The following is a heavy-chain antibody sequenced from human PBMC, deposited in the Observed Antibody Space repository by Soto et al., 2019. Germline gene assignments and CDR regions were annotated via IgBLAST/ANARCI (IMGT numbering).Heavy chain of an antibody. Sequence: QVPLVQSGAEVKKPGASVKVSCKVSGYTFTSYDINWVRQATGQGLEWMGWMNPNSGNTGYAQKFQGRVTMTRNTSISTAYMELSSLRSEDTAVYYCARGINYYDSGDDAFDIWGQGTMVTVSS. CDR3: ARGINYYDSGDDAFDI. J-gene: IGHJ3*02. D-gene: IGHD3-10*01. CDR1: GYTFTSYD. CDR2: MNPNSGNT. V-gene: IGHV1-8*01.